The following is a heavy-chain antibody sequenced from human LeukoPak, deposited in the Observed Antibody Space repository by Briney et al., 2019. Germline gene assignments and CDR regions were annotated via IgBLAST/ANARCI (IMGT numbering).Heavy chain of an antibody. J-gene: IGHJ5*02. CDR1: GFIFSSFG. V-gene: IGHV3-30*02. CDR3: AKDRGDYTDWLDP. Sequence: GGSLRLSCAASGFIFSSFGMHWVRQAPGKGLEWVAFIRYDGSNKYYADSVKGRFTISRDNSKNTLYLLMNSTRPEDTAVYYCAKDRGDYTDWLDPWGQGTLVTVSS. CDR2: IRYDGSNK. D-gene: IGHD4-17*01.